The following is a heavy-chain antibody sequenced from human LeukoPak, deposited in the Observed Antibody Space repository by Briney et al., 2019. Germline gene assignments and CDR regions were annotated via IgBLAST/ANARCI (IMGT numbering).Heavy chain of an antibody. J-gene: IGHJ4*02. Sequence: ASVKVSCKASGYTFTSYGISWVRQAPGQGLEWMGWISAYNGNTNYAQKLQGRVTMTTDTSTSTAYMELRSLRSDDTAVYYCARVAYVLRLLEWPGVFDYWGQGTLVTVSS. D-gene: IGHD3-3*01. CDR3: ARVAYVLRLLEWPGVFDY. CDR2: ISAYNGNT. CDR1: GYTFTSYG. V-gene: IGHV1-18*01.